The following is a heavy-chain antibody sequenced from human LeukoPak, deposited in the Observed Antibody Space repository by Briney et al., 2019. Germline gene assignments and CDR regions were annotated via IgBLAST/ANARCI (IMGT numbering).Heavy chain of an antibody. Sequence: GGSLRLSCAASGFTFSSYAMSWVRQAPGKGLEWVSAISGSGGSTYYADSVKGRFTISRDNSKNTLYLQMNGLRAEDTAVYYCANSIAVAGQPDYWGQGTLVTVSS. CDR2: ISGSGGST. V-gene: IGHV3-23*01. J-gene: IGHJ4*02. CDR3: ANSIAVAGQPDY. D-gene: IGHD6-19*01. CDR1: GFTFSSYA.